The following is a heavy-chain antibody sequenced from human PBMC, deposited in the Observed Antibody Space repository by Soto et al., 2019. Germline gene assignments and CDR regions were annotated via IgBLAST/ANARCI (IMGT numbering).Heavy chain of an antibody. CDR2: IGTAGDT. CDR3: ARGHLRDANYYYYGMDV. CDR1: GFTFSSYD. D-gene: IGHD3-16*01. J-gene: IGHJ6*02. Sequence: GSRRLSCAASGFTFSSYDMHWVRQATGKGLEWVSAIGTAGDTYYPGSVKGRFTISRENAKNSLYLQMNSLRAGDTAVYYCARGHLRDANYYYYGMDVWGQGTTVTVSS. V-gene: IGHV3-13*01.